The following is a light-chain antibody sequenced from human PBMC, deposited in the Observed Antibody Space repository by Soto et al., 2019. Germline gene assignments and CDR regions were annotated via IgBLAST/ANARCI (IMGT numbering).Light chain of an antibody. J-gene: IGKJ2*01. CDR2: KAS. V-gene: IGKV1-5*03. CDR1: QSISSW. CDR3: QQYHSLNT. Sequence: DIQMTQSPSTLSASVGDRVTITCRASQSISSWLAWYQQKPGKAPKVLIYKASSLESGVPSRFSGSGSGTEFTFTISSLQPDDFATYYCQQYHSLNTFGQGTKLEI.